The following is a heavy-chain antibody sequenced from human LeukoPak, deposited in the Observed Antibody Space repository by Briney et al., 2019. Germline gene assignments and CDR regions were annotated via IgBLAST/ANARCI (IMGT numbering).Heavy chain of an antibody. V-gene: IGHV4-4*02. D-gene: IGHD3-10*01. CDR1: GDSISSKW. CDR3: ARDSGILIDL. Sequence: SGTLSLTCAVSGDSISSKWWSWVRQPPGKGLEWIGEIYHSGTTNYNPSLKSRVTISVDKSKNQFSLKLSSVTAADTAVYYCARDSGILIDLWGRGTLVTVSS. J-gene: IGHJ2*01. CDR2: IYHSGTT.